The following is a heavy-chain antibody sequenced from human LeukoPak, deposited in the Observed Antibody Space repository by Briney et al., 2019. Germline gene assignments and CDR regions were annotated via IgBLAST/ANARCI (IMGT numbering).Heavy chain of an antibody. Sequence: GGSLRLSCAASGFTFNTFTMNWVRQAPGKGLEWVSSISSSSSSTYYADSVKGRFTISRDNAKNSLYLHMNSLRAEDTAVYFCARAGRLPHPQCYFDYWGQGTLVTVLS. V-gene: IGHV3-21*01. J-gene: IGHJ4*02. CDR3: ARAGRLPHPQCYFDY. CDR2: ISSSSSST. D-gene: IGHD6-25*01. CDR1: GFTFNTFT.